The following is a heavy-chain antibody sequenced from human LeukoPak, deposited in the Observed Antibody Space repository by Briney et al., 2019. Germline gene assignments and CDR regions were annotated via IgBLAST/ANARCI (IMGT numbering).Heavy chain of an antibody. CDR2: INPNTGRT. V-gene: IGHV1-2*02. CDR3: ARGQQLVHYMDV. Sequence: ASVKVSCKASGYTFSGYYMHWVRQAPGQGLEWMGWINPNTGRTNYAQNFQGRVTMTSDTSISTAYMELNSLRSDDTAVYYCARGQQLVHYMDVWGKGTTVTVSS. J-gene: IGHJ6*03. CDR1: GYTFSGYY. D-gene: IGHD6-13*01.